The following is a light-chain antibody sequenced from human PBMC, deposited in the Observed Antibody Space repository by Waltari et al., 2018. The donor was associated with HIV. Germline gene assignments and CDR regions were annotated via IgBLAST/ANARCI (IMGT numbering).Light chain of an antibody. V-gene: IGLV1-47*01. CDR2: RTN. J-gene: IGLJ3*02. CDR3: AAWDDSLSGWV. CDR1: SSNIGSNY. Sequence: QSVVTQPPSASGTPGHRVTISCSGSSSNIGSNYVYWYQQLPGTAPKLRIYRTNQRSSGVPDRLSGSKSGTSASLAISGLRPEDEAEYYCAAWDDSLSGWVFGGGTKLTVL.